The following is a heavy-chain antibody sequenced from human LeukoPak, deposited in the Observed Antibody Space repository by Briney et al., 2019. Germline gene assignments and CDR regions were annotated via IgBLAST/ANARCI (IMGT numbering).Heavy chain of an antibody. Sequence: PGGSLRLSCAASGFTVNSFYMNWVRQAPGKGLEWVSYISSSSSTIYYADSVKGRFTISRDNAKNSLYLQMNSLRAEDTAVYYCAPDGYSYFDYWGQGTLVTVSS. CDR2: ISSSSSTI. CDR3: APDGYSYFDY. J-gene: IGHJ4*02. V-gene: IGHV3-48*01. CDR1: GFTVNSFY. D-gene: IGHD3-16*01.